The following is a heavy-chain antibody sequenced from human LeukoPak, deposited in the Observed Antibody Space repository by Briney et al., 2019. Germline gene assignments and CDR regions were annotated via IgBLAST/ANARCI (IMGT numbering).Heavy chain of an antibody. CDR2: ISGSGST. V-gene: IGHV3-53*01. Sequence: GGSLRLSCAASGFTVSSNYTSWVRQAPGKGLEWVSAISGSGSTYYADSVKGRFTISRDNSKNTGYLQMNSLRAEDTAVYYCVKGGQDCSPTTCYYDWGQGTLVTVSS. CDR3: VKGGQDCSPTTCYYD. D-gene: IGHD2-2*01. CDR1: GFTVSSNY. J-gene: IGHJ4*02.